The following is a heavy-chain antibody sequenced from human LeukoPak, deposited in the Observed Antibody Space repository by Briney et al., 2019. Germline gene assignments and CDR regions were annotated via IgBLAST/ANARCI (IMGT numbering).Heavy chain of an antibody. V-gene: IGHV4-39*01. J-gene: IGHJ4*02. CDR1: GGSISSGSYY. CDR2: ISYSGYT. CDR3: ARHDDYGDFYSPFDY. Sequence: SETLSFTGTVSGGSISSGSYYWGWLRQPPGKGLERIGSISYSGYTYYNPSLKGRVTISVDTSKNQFSLNLRSVTAADTAVYSCARHDDYGDFYSPFDYWGLGILVTVSS. D-gene: IGHD4-17*01.